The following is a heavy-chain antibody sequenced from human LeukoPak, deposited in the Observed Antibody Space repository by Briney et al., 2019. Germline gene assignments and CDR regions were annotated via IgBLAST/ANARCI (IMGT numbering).Heavy chain of an antibody. V-gene: IGHV3-30-3*01. Sequence: GRSLRLSCAASGFTFSSYAMHWVRQAPGKGLEWVAVISYDGSNKYYADSVKGRFTISRDNSKNTLYLQMNSLRAEDTAVYYCARVRDYYDSSGNDYWGQGTLVTVSS. CDR1: GFTFSSYA. CDR3: ARVRDYYDSSGNDY. CDR2: ISYDGSNK. J-gene: IGHJ4*02. D-gene: IGHD3-22*01.